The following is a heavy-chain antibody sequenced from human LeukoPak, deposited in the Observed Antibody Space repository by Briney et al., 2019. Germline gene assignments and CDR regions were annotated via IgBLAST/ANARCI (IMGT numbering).Heavy chain of an antibody. D-gene: IGHD1-26*01. CDR1: GVSISSTSYY. Sequence: SETLSLTCTVSGVSISSTSYYWNWIRQPPGKGLEWIGSIYYSGSTFYSPSPKSRVAISIDTSKSQFSLELNSVTATDTAVYYCARETGGSSIDYWGQGTQATVSS. CDR2: IYYSGST. J-gene: IGHJ4*02. V-gene: IGHV4-39*02. CDR3: ARETGGSSIDY.